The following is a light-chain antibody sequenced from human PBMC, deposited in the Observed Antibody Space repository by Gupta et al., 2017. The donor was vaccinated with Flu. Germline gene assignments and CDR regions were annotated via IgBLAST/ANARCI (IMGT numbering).Light chain of an antibody. V-gene: IGKV1-6*01. CDR2: NAS. CDR3: LPDQHYPLT. J-gene: IGKJ4*01. Sequence: AIQMAQSPSSLSASVGDGVTVTCRASQDIRITLCWYQQKPGKAPKLLIYNASTLQTGVPSRFSGSGSGTDFTLTISRLQAEDFATYYCLPDQHYPLTFGRGPPVAI. CDR1: QDIRIT.